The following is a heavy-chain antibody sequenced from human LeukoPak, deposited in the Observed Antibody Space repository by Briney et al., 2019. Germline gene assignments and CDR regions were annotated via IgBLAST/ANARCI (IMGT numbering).Heavy chain of an antibody. CDR2: ISNDGSNN. Sequence: GGSLRLSCAASGFTFSNYGMHWVRQAPGKGLEWVAVISNDGSNNYYADSVKGRFTISRDNSKNTLYLQMNSLRAEDTAVYYCAKGKGSVAGATNDYWGQGTLVTVSS. V-gene: IGHV3-30*18. CDR3: AKGKGSVAGATNDY. D-gene: IGHD6-19*01. J-gene: IGHJ4*02. CDR1: GFTFSNYG.